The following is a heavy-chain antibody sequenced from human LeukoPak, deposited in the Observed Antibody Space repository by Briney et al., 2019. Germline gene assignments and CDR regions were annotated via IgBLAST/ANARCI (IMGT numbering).Heavy chain of an antibody. D-gene: IGHD6-6*01. CDR3: ARSIAAPSYYYGMDV. Sequence: GGSLRLSCAASGFTFSSCEMNWVRQAPGKGLEWVSYISSSGSTIYYADSVKGRFTISRDNAKNSLYLQMNSLRAEDTAVYYCARSIAAPSYYYGMDVRGQGTTVTVSS. CDR2: ISSSGSTI. V-gene: IGHV3-48*03. J-gene: IGHJ6*02. CDR1: GFTFSSCE.